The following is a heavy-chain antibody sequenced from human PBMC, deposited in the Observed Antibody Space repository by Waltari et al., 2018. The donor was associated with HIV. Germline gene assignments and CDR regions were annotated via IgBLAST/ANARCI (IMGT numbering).Heavy chain of an antibody. D-gene: IGHD2-2*01. Sequence: QVQLVQSGAEVKKPGSSVKVSCKASGGTFSSYAISWVRQAPGQGLEWMGRIIPIRGIANYAQKFQGRVTITADKSTSTAYMELSSLRSEDTAVYYCARGRGCSSTSCLLAVGDWFDPWGQGTLVTVSS. CDR2: IIPIRGIA. J-gene: IGHJ5*02. CDR3: ARGRGCSSTSCLLAVGDWFDP. CDR1: GGTFSSYA. V-gene: IGHV1-69*04.